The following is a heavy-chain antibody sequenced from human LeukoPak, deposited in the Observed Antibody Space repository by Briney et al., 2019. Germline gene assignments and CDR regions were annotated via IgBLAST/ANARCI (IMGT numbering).Heavy chain of an antibody. J-gene: IGHJ5*02. CDR2: INQDGSKK. CDR3: ARDPRSDCSGGSCFSWFDP. Sequence: RGSLRLSCAASGFTFNSYWMTWVRQVSGKGLEWVANINQDGSKKHHVDSVKGRFTISRDNAKNSLYLQMNSLRADDKAVYYCARDPRSDCSGGSCFSWFDPWGQGTLVTVSS. V-gene: IGHV3-7*05. CDR1: GFTFNSYW. D-gene: IGHD2-15*01.